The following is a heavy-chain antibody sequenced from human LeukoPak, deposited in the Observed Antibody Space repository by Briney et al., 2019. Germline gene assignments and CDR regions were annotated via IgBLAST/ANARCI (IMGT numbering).Heavy chain of an antibody. D-gene: IGHD6-13*01. CDR2: ISYDGSNK. CDR3: AKDKLISYSSPPYYFDY. J-gene: IGHJ4*02. CDR1: GFTFSSYA. Sequence: GGSLRLSCAASGFTFSSYAMHWVRQAPGKGLEWVAVISYDGSNKYYADSVKGRFTISRDNSKNTLYLQMNSLRAEDTAIYYCAKDKLISYSSPPYYFDYWGQGSLVTVSS. V-gene: IGHV3-30-3*01.